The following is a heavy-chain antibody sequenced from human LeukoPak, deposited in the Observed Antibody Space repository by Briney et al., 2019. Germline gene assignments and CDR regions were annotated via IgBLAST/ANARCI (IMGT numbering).Heavy chain of an antibody. CDR3: ASIYGDHAVDF. D-gene: IGHD4-17*01. CDR1: GFTFSTYS. Sequence: GGSLRLSCAASGFTFSTYSMNWVRQAPGKGLEWVSSISSGSSYISYADSVKGRFTVSRDNAEYSLYLQMNSLRAEDTAVYYCASIYGDHAVDFWGQGTLVTVSS. V-gene: IGHV3-21*01. CDR2: ISSGSSYI. J-gene: IGHJ4*02.